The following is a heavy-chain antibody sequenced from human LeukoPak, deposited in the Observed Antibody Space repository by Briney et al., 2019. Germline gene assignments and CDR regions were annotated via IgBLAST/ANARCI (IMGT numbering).Heavy chain of an antibody. J-gene: IGHJ6*04. CDR1: GFTFSRYW. CDR2: ISSSGSTI. V-gene: IGHV3-48*03. Sequence: GGSLRLSCAVSGFTFSRYWMNWVRQAPGKGLEWVSYISSSGSTIYYADSVKGRFTISRDNAKNSLYLQMNSLRAEDTAVYYCAELGITMIGGVWGKGTTVTISS. CDR3: AELGITMIGGV. D-gene: IGHD3-10*02.